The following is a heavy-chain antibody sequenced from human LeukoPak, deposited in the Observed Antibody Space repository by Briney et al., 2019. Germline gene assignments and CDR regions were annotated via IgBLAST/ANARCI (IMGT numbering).Heavy chain of an antibody. CDR2: ISWNSGSI. Sequence: LSLTCTVSGYSISSGYYWGWIREPPGKGLEWVSGISWNSGSIGYADSVKGRFTISRGNAKNSLYLQMNSLRAADTALYYCAKDSYYDTSCYYGYCGQGTLVTVSS. D-gene: IGHD3-22*01. V-gene: IGHV3-9*01. CDR1: GYSISSGYY. J-gene: IGHJ4*02. CDR3: AKDSYYDTSCYYGY.